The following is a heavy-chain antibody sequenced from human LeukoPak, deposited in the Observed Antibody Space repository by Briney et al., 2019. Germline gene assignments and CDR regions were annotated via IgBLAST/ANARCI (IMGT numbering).Heavy chain of an antibody. Sequence: SQTLSLTCTVSGGSISSGGYYWSWIRQPPGKGLEWIGYIYHSGSTYYNPSLKSRVTISVDRSKNQFSLKLNSVTAADTAVYYCARMSSHYYDSSGYYPPYYYYGMDVWGQGTTVTVSS. CDR3: ARMSSHYYDSSGYYPPYYYYGMDV. CDR2: IYHSGST. D-gene: IGHD3-22*01. CDR1: GGSISSGGYY. J-gene: IGHJ6*02. V-gene: IGHV4-30-2*01.